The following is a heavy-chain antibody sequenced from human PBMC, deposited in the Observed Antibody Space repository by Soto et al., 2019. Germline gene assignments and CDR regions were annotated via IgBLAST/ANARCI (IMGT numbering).Heavy chain of an antibody. CDR2: INAANGDT. J-gene: IGHJ5*02. Sequence: ASVKVSCKASGYTFTSYCIHWVRQAPGQRREGMGWINAANGDTKYSPKFQGRVTITRDTSASTAYMDLSTLISEDTAFYYSVRRPVSENGIDWFDAWGQGTVVTVSS. D-gene: IGHD2-8*01. CDR3: VRRPVSENGIDWFDA. V-gene: IGHV1-3*01. CDR1: GYTFTSYC.